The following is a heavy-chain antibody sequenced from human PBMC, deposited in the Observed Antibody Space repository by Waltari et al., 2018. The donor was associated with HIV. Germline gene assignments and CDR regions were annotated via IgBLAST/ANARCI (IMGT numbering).Heavy chain of an antibody. CDR2: SKPNSGGT. D-gene: IGHD3-22*01. V-gene: IGHV1-2*02. J-gene: IGHJ4*02. Sequence: QVQLVQSGAEVKKPGASVKVSCKASGYTFTGYYMHWVRQAPGQGLEWMGVSKPNSGGTNNAQKWQGRVTMTRDTSTSTAYIERSRLRSDDTAVYYCARGLRYYYDSSGYHPVDYWGQGTLVTVSS. CDR1: GYTFTGYY. CDR3: ARGLRYYYDSSGYHPVDY.